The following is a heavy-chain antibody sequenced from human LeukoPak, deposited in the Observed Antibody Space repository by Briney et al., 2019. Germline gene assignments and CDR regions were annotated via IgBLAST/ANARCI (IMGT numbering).Heavy chain of an antibody. J-gene: IGHJ4*02. D-gene: IGHD5-18*01. CDR2: ISSSGSTI. CDR3: ARGWSYGPTFDY. V-gene: IGHV3-48*03. CDR1: GFTFSSYE. Sequence: GSLRLSCAASGFTFSSYEMNWVRQAPGKGLEWVSYISSSGSTIYYADSVKGRFTISRDNAKNSLYLQMNSLRAEDTAVCYCARGWSYGPTFDYWGQGTLVTVSS.